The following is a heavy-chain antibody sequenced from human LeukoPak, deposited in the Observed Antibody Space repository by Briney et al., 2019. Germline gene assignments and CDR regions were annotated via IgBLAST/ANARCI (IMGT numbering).Heavy chain of an antibody. D-gene: IGHD4-11*01. V-gene: IGHV1-8*01. CDR3: ARGPDHYSNYNSSHMDV. Sequence: GASVKVSCKASGYTFTSYDINWVRQATGQGLEWMGWMNPNSGNTGYAQKFQGRVTITRNTSISTAYMELSSLRSEDTAVYYCARGPDHYSNYNSSHMDVWGKGTTVTVSS. J-gene: IGHJ6*03. CDR2: MNPNSGNT. CDR1: GYTFTSYD.